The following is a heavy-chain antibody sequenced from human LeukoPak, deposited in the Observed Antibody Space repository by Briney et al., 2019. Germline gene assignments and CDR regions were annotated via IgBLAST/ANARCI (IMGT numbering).Heavy chain of an antibody. D-gene: IGHD6-19*01. CDR3: VRGQGLAVAGQKYFQH. CDR1: GGSISSTIYY. Sequence: PSETLSLTCTVSGGSISSTIYYWGWIRQPPGKGLEWIGSIYYSGNTYYNPSLKSRVTISVDTSKNQFSLKLSSVTAADTAVYYCVRGQGLAVAGQKYFQHWGQGTLVTVSS. J-gene: IGHJ1*01. V-gene: IGHV4-39*01. CDR2: IYYSGNT.